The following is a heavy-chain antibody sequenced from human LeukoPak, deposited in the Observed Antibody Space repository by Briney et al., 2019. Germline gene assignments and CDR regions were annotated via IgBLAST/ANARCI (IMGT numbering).Heavy chain of an antibody. D-gene: IGHD3-10*01. Sequence: GGSPRLSCAASGFTFSSYVMTWVRQAPGKGLEWVSALSGSGGSTFYADSVKGRFTISRDNSKNTLYLQMNSLRAEDTAIYYCAKESPYGSGSRKYYFDYWGQGTLVTVSS. V-gene: IGHV3-23*01. J-gene: IGHJ4*02. CDR3: AKESPYGSGSRKYYFDY. CDR1: GFTFSSYV. CDR2: LSGSGGST.